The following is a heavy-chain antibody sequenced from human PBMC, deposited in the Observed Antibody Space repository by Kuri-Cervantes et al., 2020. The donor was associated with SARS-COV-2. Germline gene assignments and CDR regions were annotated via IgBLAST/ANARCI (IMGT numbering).Heavy chain of an antibody. CDR1: GFTFSSYS. V-gene: IGHV3-21*01. CDR3: ASSQTYYYDSSGSPDDY. J-gene: IGHJ4*02. CDR2: ISSSSSYI. Sequence: GGSLRLSCAASGFTFSSYSMNWVRQAPGKGLEWVSFISSSSSYIYYADSVKGRFTISRDNAKNSLYLQMNSLRAEDTAVYYCASSQTYYYDSSGSPDDYWGQGTLVTVSS. D-gene: IGHD3-22*01.